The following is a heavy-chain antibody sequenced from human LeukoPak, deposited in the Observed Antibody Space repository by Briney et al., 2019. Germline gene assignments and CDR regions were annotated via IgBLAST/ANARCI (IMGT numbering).Heavy chain of an antibody. CDR2: IYSGGST. V-gene: IGHV3-66*01. CDR3: AGITPYYFDY. J-gene: IGHJ4*02. Sequence: GGSLRLSCAASGSTVSSIYMSWVRQAPGKVLEWVSIIYSGGSTYFADSVMGRFTISRDNSKNTLYLQMNSLRAEDTAVYYCAGITPYYFDYWGQGTLVTVSS. D-gene: IGHD3-16*01. CDR1: GSTVSSIY.